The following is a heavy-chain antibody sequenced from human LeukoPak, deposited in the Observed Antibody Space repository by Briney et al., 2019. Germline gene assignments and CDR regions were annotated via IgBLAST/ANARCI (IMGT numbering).Heavy chain of an antibody. CDR1: GFTFSRCS. V-gene: IGHV3-21*01. D-gene: IGHD4-4*01. CDR2: ISSSSTYI. Sequence: GGSLRLSCAASGFTFSRCSMNWVRQTPGKGLEWVSSISSSSTYIYYADSVKGRFTISRDNAKDSLYLQMNSLRADDTAVYYCAREPTVTILWGQGTLVTVSS. J-gene: IGHJ4*02. CDR3: AREPTVTIL.